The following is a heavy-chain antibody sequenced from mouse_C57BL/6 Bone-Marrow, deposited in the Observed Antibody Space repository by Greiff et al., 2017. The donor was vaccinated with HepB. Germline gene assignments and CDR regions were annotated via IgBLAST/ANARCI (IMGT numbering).Heavy chain of an antibody. D-gene: IGHD2-4*01. Sequence: EVKLMESGGDLVKPGGSLKLSCAASGFTFSSYGMSWVRQTPDKRLEWVATISSGGSYTYYPDSVKGRFTISRDNAKNTLYLQMSSLKSEDTAMYYCARKGVDDYLPWFAYWGQGTLVTVSA. CDR1: GFTFSSYG. J-gene: IGHJ3*01. CDR3: ARKGVDDYLPWFAY. V-gene: IGHV5-6*01. CDR2: ISSGGSYT.